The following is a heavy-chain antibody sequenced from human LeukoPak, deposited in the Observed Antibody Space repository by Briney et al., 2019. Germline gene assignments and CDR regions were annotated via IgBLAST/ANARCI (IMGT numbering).Heavy chain of an antibody. CDR3: ARGKRYPYYYDSSGSDY. J-gene: IGHJ4*02. V-gene: IGHV3-30*03. CDR1: GLTFSTYG. CDR2: ISYDGSNK. D-gene: IGHD3-22*01. Sequence: PGGSLRLSCEASGLTFSTYGMHWVRQAPGKGLEWVAVISYDGSNKYYADSVKGRFTISRDNSKNTLYLQMNSLRAEDTAVYYCARGKRYPYYYDSSGSDYWGQGTLVTVSS.